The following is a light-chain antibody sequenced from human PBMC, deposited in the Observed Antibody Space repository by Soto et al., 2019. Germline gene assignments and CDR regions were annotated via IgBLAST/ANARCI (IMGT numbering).Light chain of an antibody. CDR1: HSVSSSY. V-gene: IGKV3-20*01. CDR2: GAS. CDR3: QQYGSSRLT. J-gene: IGKJ4*01. Sequence: EIVLTQSPGTLSLSPGERATLSCRASHSVSSSYLAWYQQKPGQAPRLLIYGASSRATGIPDRFSGSGSGTDFTLTISRLEPEDFAVYYCQQYGSSRLTFGRGTKVDI.